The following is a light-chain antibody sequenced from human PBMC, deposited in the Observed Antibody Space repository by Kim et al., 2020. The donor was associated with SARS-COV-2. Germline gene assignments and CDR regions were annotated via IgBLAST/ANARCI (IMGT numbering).Light chain of an antibody. Sequence: VSAGETATLSCRASHSVSSNLAWYQQKPGQAPRLLIYGASTRATGIPARFSGSGSGTEFTLTISSLQSEDFAVYYCQQYNNWPLYTFGQGTKLEIK. V-gene: IGKV3-15*01. CDR1: HSVSSN. CDR3: QQYNNWPLYT. CDR2: GAS. J-gene: IGKJ2*01.